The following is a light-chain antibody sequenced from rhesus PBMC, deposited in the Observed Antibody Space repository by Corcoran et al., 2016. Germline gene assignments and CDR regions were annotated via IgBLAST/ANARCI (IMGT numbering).Light chain of an antibody. J-gene: IGKJ2*01. CDR1: QGINKE. CDR2: GTS. CDR3: QQDYNTPYS. Sequence: DIQMTQSPSSLSASVGDRVTVTCRASQGINKELSWYQQKPGKAPTLLFYGTSSLQTGVSSRFSGSGCGTDFTFNISSLQPEAVATYYCQQDYNTPYSFGQGTKVEIK. V-gene: IGKV1-94*01.